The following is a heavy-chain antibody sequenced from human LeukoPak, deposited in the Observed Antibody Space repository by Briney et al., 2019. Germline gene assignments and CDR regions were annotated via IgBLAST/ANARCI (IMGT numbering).Heavy chain of an antibody. D-gene: IGHD4-11*01. CDR2: VYYSGSA. CDR1: GDSVTTYY. J-gene: IGHJ6*02. Sequence: SETLSLTCTVSGDSVTTYYWSWIRQPPGKGLEWLGYVYYSGSATYNPSLKSRVTISVDTSKNRFSLRLSSVTAADTAVYYCARDGSNWSNDYYHGVDVWGQGTTVTVSS. CDR3: ARDGSNWSNDYYHGVDV. V-gene: IGHV4-59*02.